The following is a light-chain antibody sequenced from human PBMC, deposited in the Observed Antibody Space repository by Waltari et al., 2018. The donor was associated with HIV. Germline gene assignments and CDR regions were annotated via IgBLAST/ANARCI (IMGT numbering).Light chain of an antibody. CDR2: SAS. J-gene: IGKJ3*01. Sequence: DIQMTQSPSPVSVSVGDRVTITCRASQDIGTWLAWYQQNPGKAPKLLISSASTLESGVPSRFSGSGSGTDFTLTISSLQPEDLTTYYCQQANSFPFTFGPGTKVDIK. V-gene: IGKV1-12*02. CDR3: QQANSFPFT. CDR1: QDIGTW.